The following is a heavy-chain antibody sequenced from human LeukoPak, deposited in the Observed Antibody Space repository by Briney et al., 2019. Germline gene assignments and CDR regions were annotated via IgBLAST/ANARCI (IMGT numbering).Heavy chain of an antibody. CDR2: INHSGST. J-gene: IGHJ4*02. CDR3: ATGDGYCDGGTYYSYFDY. Sequence: KPSETLSLTCAVYGGSFSGYYWSWIRQPPGKGLEWIGEINHSGSTNYNPSLKSRVTISVDTSKNQFSLKLSSVTAADTAVYYCATGDGYCDGGTYYSYFDYWGQGTLVTVSS. D-gene: IGHD2-15*01. CDR1: GGSFSGYY. V-gene: IGHV4-34*01.